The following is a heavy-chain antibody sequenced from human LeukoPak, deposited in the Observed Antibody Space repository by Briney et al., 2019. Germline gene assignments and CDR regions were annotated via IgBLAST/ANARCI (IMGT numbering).Heavy chain of an antibody. CDR2: ISAYNGNT. D-gene: IGHD3-10*01. CDR3: ARGSFPMVRGVIGY. Sequence: ASVKVSCKASGYTFTSYGISWVRQAPGQGLEWMGWISAYNGNTNYAQKLQGRVTMTTDTSTSTAYMELRSLRSDDTAVYYCARGSFPMVRGVIGYWGQGTLVTVSS. CDR1: GYTFTSYG. J-gene: IGHJ4*02. V-gene: IGHV1-18*01.